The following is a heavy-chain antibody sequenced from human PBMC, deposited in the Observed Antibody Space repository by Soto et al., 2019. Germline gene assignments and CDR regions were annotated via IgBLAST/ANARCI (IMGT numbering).Heavy chain of an antibody. D-gene: IGHD2-2*01. V-gene: IGHV4-59*01. Sequence: QVQLQESGPGLVKPSETLSLTCTVSGGSISSYYWSWILQPPGKGLEWIGYIYYSGSTNYNPSLKSRVTISVDTSKNQFSLKLSSVTAADTAVYYCARGVPAAIPFYYGMDVWGQGTTVTVSS. J-gene: IGHJ6*02. CDR3: ARGVPAAIPFYYGMDV. CDR2: IYYSGST. CDR1: GGSISSYY.